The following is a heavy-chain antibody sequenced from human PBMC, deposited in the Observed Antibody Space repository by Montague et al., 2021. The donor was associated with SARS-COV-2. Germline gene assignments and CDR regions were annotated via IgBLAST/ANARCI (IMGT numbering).Heavy chain of an antibody. CDR2: ISDSGST. Sequence: SETLSLTCTVSGGSLNNYFWSWIRQPPGKGLEWVGYISDSGSTKYNPSLQSRVTISVDTARNQFSLKLLSVTAAVTAFYYCARVDSSGPGEYWGQGILVSVSS. V-gene: IGHV4-59*08. J-gene: IGHJ4*02. CDR3: ARVDSSGPGEY. CDR1: GGSLNNYF. D-gene: IGHD3-22*01.